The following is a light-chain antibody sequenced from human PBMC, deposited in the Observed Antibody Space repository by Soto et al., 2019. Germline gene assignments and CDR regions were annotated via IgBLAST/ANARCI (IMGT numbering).Light chain of an antibody. J-gene: IGKJ3*01. Sequence: EIVLTQSPATLSLSPGERATLSCRVSQSVTSNFAWYQQKPGQAPRLLIYDTSNRATGIPARFSGSGSGTDFTLTISSLEPEDFAVYYCQQRGTWPPLFTFGPGTKVDIK. CDR1: QSVTSN. V-gene: IGKV3-11*01. CDR2: DTS. CDR3: QQRGTWPPLFT.